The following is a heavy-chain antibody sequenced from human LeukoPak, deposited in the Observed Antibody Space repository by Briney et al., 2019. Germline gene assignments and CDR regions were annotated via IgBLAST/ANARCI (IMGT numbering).Heavy chain of an antibody. V-gene: IGHV1-2*04. CDR1: GGTFSSYA. CDR2: INPNSGGT. CDR3: AREGLYYYYGMDV. Sequence: ASVTVSCTASGGTFSSYAISWVRQAPGQGLEWMGWINPNSGGTNYAQKFQGWVTMTRDTSISTAYMELSRLRSDDTAVYYCAREGLYYYYGMDVWGQGTTVTVSS. J-gene: IGHJ6*02.